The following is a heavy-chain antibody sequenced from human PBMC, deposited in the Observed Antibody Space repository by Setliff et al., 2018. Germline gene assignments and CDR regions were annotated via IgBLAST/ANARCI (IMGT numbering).Heavy chain of an antibody. Sequence: GGSLRLSCVASGFTFSNNAMNWVRQAPGGGLEWVSGISDSGDTTIYADSVKGRFTISRDNSKNTLYLQMNSLRAEDTAIYSCAKFSSVPGSRFFDYWGQGALVTVSS. CDR3: AKFSSVPGSRFFDY. V-gene: IGHV3-23*01. D-gene: IGHD2-2*01. CDR2: ISDSGDTT. CDR1: GFTFSNNA. J-gene: IGHJ4*02.